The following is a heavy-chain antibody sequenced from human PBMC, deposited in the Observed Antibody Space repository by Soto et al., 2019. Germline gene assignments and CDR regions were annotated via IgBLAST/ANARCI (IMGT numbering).Heavy chain of an antibody. CDR2: ISRYGDIT. D-gene: IGHD3-22*01. CDR3: AKDRYLAHDRRGYVCEN. Sequence: EVQLLESGGDLIQPGGSLRLSCAASGFTFNIYAMTWVRQAPGKGLEWGSAISRYGDITYYADSVEGRFSISRDNSKNTLYLQMNSLRAEDTAVYYCAKDRYLAHDRRGYVCENWGQGTLVTVSS. V-gene: IGHV3-23*01. J-gene: IGHJ4*02. CDR1: GFTFNIYA.